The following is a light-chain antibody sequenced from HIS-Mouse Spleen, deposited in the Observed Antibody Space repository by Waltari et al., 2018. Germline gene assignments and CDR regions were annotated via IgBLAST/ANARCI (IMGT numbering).Light chain of an antibody. CDR3: QQYYSYPRT. CDR2: AAS. V-gene: IGKV1-8*01. CDR1: QGISSY. J-gene: IGKJ2*01. Sequence: AIRMTQSPSSLSASTGDRVTITCRAIQGISSYLAWYQQKPGKAPKLLIYAASTLQSGVPSRFSGSGSGTDFTLTISCLQSEDFATYYCQQYYSYPRTFGQGTKLEIK.